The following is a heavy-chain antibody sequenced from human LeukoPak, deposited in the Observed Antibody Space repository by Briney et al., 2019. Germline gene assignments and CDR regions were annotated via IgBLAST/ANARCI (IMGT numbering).Heavy chain of an antibody. V-gene: IGHV3-30*02. J-gene: IGHJ4*02. CDR2: IRYDGSNK. Sequence: GGSLRLSCAASGFTFSSYGMHWVRQAPGKGLEWVAFIRYDGSNKYYADSVKGRFTISRDNSKNTLYLQMNSLRVEDTTVYYCAKAPQYYYDSRGYFMYWGQGTLVTVSS. CDR1: GFTFSSYG. D-gene: IGHD3-22*01. CDR3: AKAPQYYYDSRGYFMY.